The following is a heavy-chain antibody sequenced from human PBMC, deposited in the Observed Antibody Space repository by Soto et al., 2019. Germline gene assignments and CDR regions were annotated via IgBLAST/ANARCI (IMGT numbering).Heavy chain of an antibody. CDR2: ISGSGGST. V-gene: IGHV3-23*01. D-gene: IGHD2-15*01. CDR3: AKGLPDCSGGSCYSGTLGHFDY. J-gene: IGHJ4*02. Sequence: PGGSLRLSCAASGFTFSSYAMSWVRQAPGKGLEWVSAISGSGGSTYYADSVKGRFTISRDNSKNTLYLQMNSLRAEDTAVYYCAKGLPDCSGGSCYSGTLGHFDYWGQGTLVTVSS. CDR1: GFTFSSYA.